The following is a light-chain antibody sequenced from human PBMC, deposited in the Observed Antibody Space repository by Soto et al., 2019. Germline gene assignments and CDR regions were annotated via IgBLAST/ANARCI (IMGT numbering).Light chain of an antibody. J-gene: IGKJ1*01. Sequence: TQLTQSPSSLSASVGDRVTITCRASRGINSYLAWYQQKPGKVPQLLLHTVSRLQSGVPSRFSGSGSGTNFSLTISRLQPEDFATYYCQQSYDTPRTLGQGTKVDIK. V-gene: IGKV1-39*01. CDR1: RGINSY. CDR3: QQSYDTPRT. CDR2: TVS.